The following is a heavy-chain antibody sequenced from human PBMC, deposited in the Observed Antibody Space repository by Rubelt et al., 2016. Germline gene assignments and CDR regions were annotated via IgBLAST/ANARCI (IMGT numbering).Heavy chain of an antibody. V-gene: IGHV3-21*01. Sequence: PGGSLRLSCAASGFTFSIYSVNWVRQAPGKGLEWVSSISSSSNYIYYADSVKGRFTISRDNAKNSLYLQMNSLRVEDTAVYYCARGYSYAYDYWGQGTLVTVSS. D-gene: IGHD5-18*01. CDR1: GFTFSIYS. CDR3: ARGYSYAYDY. J-gene: IGHJ4*02. CDR2: ISSSSNYI.